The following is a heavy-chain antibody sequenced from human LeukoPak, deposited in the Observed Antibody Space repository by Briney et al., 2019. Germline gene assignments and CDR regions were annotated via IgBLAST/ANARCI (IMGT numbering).Heavy chain of an antibody. V-gene: IGHV3-33*01. J-gene: IGHJ4*02. CDR1: GITFNHYG. Sequence: GRSLRLSCAAAGITFNHYGMHWVRQAPGKGLEWVSVIWSDGTNKYYAASVKGRFTISRDDFDKTVYLQMSSLRPDDTGVYYCARDAQRGFDYSNSLQYWGQGTPVTVST. D-gene: IGHD4-11*01. CDR3: ARDAQRGFDYSNSLQY. CDR2: IWSDGTNK.